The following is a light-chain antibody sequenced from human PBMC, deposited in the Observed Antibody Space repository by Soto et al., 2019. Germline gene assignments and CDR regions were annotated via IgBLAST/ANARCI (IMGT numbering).Light chain of an antibody. V-gene: IGKV3-15*01. Sequence: ERVMTQSPVTLSVSPGESVTLSCRASQSVGTNLAWYQQKPGQAPSLLIYGVSTRATGIPTRFSGSGSGRQFTLTISSLHSEDFAVYYCQQYNNWPQTFGQGTKV. CDR3: QQYNNWPQT. CDR1: QSVGTN. J-gene: IGKJ1*01. CDR2: GVS.